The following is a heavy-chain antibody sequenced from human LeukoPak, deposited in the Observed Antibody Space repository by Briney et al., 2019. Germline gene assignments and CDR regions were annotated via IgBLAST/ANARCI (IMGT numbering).Heavy chain of an antibody. V-gene: IGHV4-34*01. CDR1: GGSFSGYY. CDR2: FNHSGST. D-gene: IGHD3-22*01. CDR3: ARGRGRGVLITTSRRSFWFDS. J-gene: IGHJ5*01. Sequence: SETLSLTCAVYGGSFSGYYWSWIRQPPGKGLEWIGEFNHSGSTNYNPSLKSRVTISVDTSKTQFSLKLSSVTAADTAVYYCARGRGRGVLITTSRRSFWFDSWGQGTLVTVSS.